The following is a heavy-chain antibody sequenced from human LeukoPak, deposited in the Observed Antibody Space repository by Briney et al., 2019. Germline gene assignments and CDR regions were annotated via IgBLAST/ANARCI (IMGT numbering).Heavy chain of an antibody. CDR3: ARVLHSSGVYFQH. CDR1: GYTFTSYD. CDR2: MNPNSGNT. D-gene: IGHD6-25*01. Sequence: ASVKVSCKASGYTFTSYDINWVRQATGQGLEWMGWMNPNSGNTGYAQKFQGRVTMTRNTSISTAYMELSSLRSEDTAVYYCARVLHSSGVYFQHWGQGTLVTVSS. V-gene: IGHV1-8*01. J-gene: IGHJ1*01.